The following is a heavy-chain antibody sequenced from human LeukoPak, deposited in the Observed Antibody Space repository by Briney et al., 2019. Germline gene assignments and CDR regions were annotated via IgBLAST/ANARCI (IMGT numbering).Heavy chain of an antibody. CDR2: INHSGST. D-gene: IGHD3-10*01. V-gene: IGHV4-34*01. CDR3: ARGTGDAYYYGSGSSLPIYYFDY. Sequence: TPSETLSLTCAVYGGSFSGYYWSWIRQPPGKGLEWIGEINHSGSTNYNPSLKSRVTISVDTSKNQFSLKLSSVTAADTAVYYCARGTGDAYYYGSGSSLPIYYFDYWGQGTLVTVSS. J-gene: IGHJ4*02. CDR1: GGSFSGYY.